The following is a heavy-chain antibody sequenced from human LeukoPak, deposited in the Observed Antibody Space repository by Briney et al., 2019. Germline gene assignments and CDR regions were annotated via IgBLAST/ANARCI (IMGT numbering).Heavy chain of an antibody. J-gene: IGHJ4*02. CDR3: ARGGLGYYEGSGYYYAFDC. V-gene: IGHV1-2*02. Sequence: GASVKVSCKAPGYPCPGYFIHWVRQATGQGLEWMGWSNPNRGVTNYAPKFQGRVTMTRDTSISTAYMELSSLRSDDTAVYYCARGGLGYYEGSGYYYAFDCWGQGTLVTVSS. CDR1: GYPCPGYF. CDR2: SNPNRGVT. D-gene: IGHD3-22*01.